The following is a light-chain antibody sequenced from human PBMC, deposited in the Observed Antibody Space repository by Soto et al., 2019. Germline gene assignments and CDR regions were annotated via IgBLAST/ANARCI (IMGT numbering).Light chain of an antibody. J-gene: IGKJ5*01. CDR1: QSVSSN. CDR3: QYYGNSRIT. CDR2: AAS. Sequence: ERVMTQSPSTLSVSPGQSSTLPCRASQSVSSNLAWYQQKPGQAPRIIIYAASSGATGIPDRFSGSGYETDFNLTINRLETEDFAVYYCQYYGNSRITFGQGTRLEI. V-gene: IGKV3-20*01.